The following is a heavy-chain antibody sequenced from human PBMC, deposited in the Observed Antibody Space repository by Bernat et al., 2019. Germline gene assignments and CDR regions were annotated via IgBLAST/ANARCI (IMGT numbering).Heavy chain of an antibody. Sequence: QVQVQQWGAGLLKPSETLSLTCAVYGESFSGYYWSWVRQPPGKGLEWLGEISHSGSTNYNPSLKSRVTISVDPSTNQCSLKLRSVTAADTAVYYCARFDIRPGYCSSTSCYDGAITRNYFYYTDVWGKGTSVTVSS. V-gene: IGHV4-34*01. D-gene: IGHD2-2*01. CDR1: GESFSGYY. CDR3: ARFDIRPGYCSSTSCYDGAITRNYFYYTDV. CDR2: ISHSGST. J-gene: IGHJ6*03.